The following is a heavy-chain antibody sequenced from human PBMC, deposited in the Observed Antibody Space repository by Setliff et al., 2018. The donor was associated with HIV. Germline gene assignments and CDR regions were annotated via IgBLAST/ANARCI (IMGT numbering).Heavy chain of an antibody. V-gene: IGHV4-39*01. J-gene: IGHJ3*02. Sequence: SETLSLTCTVSGGSFTSRSYYWGWIRQPPGKGLEWIGSIFYSGITYYNPSLKSRVTISVDTSKNQFSLSLSSVTASDTAVYFCARSQETSVAATEIWGQGTMVTVS. CDR3: ARSQETSVAATEI. CDR1: GGSFTSRSYY. CDR2: IFYSGIT. D-gene: IGHD2-15*01.